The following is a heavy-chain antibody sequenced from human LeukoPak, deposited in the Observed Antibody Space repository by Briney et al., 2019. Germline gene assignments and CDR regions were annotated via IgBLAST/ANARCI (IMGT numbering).Heavy chain of an antibody. D-gene: IGHD1-26*01. V-gene: IGHV3-33*01. CDR2: IWYDGSNK. CDR3: AGDRATSYFDY. Sequence: PGGSLRLSCAASGFTFRSHGMHWVRQVPGKGLEWVAFIWYDGSNKYYTDSVKGRFTISRDNSKNTLYLQMNSLRAEDTAVYYCAGDRATSYFDYWGQGALVTISS. J-gene: IGHJ4*02. CDR1: GFTFRSHG.